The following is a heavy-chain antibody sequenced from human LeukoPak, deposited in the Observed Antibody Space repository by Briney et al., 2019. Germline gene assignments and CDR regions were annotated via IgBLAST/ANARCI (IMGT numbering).Heavy chain of an antibody. D-gene: IGHD3-10*01. J-gene: IGHJ4*02. CDR1: GFTFSTYA. CDR3: ARAGGLLWFGELPRNFDY. CDR2: ISYDGSNT. V-gene: IGHV3-30*03. Sequence: GGSLRLSCAASGFTFSTYAMHWVRQAPGKGLEWVAVISYDGSNTYYADSVKGRFTISRDNSKNTLYLQMNSLRAEDTAVYYCARAGGLLWFGELPRNFDYWGQGTLVTVSS.